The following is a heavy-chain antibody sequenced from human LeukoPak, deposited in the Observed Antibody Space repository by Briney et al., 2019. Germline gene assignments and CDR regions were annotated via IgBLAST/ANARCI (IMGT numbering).Heavy chain of an antibody. J-gene: IGHJ6*03. D-gene: IGHD3-3*01. Sequence: PSQTLSLTCTVSGGSISSGSFYWSWIRQPPGKGLEWIGEINHSGSTNYNPSLKSRVTISVDTSKNQFSLKLSSVTAADTAVYYCARGDDFSSNMDVWGKGTTVTVSS. CDR3: ARGDDFSSNMDV. CDR1: GGSISSGSFY. V-gene: IGHV4-39*07. CDR2: INHSGST.